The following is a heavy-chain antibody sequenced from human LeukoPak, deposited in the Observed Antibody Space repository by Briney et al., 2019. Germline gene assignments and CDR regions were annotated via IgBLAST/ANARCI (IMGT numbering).Heavy chain of an antibody. Sequence: GRSLRLSCAASGFTFSSYAMHWVRQAPGKGLEWVAVISYDGSNKYYADSVKGRFTISRDNSKNTLYLQMNSLRAEDTAVYYCAKDRGQLVPKYNWFDPWGQGTLVTVSS. V-gene: IGHV3-30-3*01. CDR1: GFTFSSYA. D-gene: IGHD6-6*01. CDR2: ISYDGSNK. J-gene: IGHJ5*02. CDR3: AKDRGQLVPKYNWFDP.